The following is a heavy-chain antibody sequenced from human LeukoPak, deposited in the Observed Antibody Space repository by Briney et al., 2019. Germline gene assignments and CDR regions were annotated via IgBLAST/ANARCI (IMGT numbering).Heavy chain of an antibody. Sequence: PGGSLRLSCAASGFTFSSYSMNWVRQAPGKGLEWVAVISYDGSNKYYADSVKGRFTISRDNSKNTLYLQMNSLRAEDTAVYYCAKADGSSSSVFDYWGQGTLVTVSS. CDR1: GFTFSSYS. V-gene: IGHV3-30*18. J-gene: IGHJ4*02. D-gene: IGHD6-6*01. CDR2: ISYDGSNK. CDR3: AKADGSSSSVFDY.